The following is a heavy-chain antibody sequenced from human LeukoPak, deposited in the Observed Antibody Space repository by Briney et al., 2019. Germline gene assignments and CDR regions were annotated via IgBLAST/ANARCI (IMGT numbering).Heavy chain of an antibody. D-gene: IGHD2-2*01. CDR3: ARVADCIRDTSCYQFVDCFEL. Sequence: SETLSLTCTVSGYSISSGYYWGWIRQPPGKGLEWIGSIYHSGRTHYNPSLKSRVPISVDTPKNQFSLKQSSVTAAHTAVYYCARVADCIRDTSCYQFVDCFELWGQGTLVTVSS. J-gene: IGHJ5*02. V-gene: IGHV4-38-2*02. CDR2: IYHSGRT. CDR1: GYSISSGYY.